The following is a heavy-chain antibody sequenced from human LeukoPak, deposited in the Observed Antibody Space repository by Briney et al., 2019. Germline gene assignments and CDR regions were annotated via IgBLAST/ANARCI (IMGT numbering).Heavy chain of an antibody. CDR3: ARHVGFIAMVRGVINNNWFDP. CDR1: GGSISSSSYY. D-gene: IGHD3-10*01. J-gene: IGHJ5*02. V-gene: IGHV4-39*01. CDR2: IYYSGSP. Sequence: SETLSLTCTVSGGSISSSSYYWGWIRQPPGKGLEWIGSIYYSGSPYYNPSLKSRVTISVDTSKKQFSLKLSSVTAADTAVYYCARHVGFIAMVRGVINNNWFDPWGQGTLVTVSS.